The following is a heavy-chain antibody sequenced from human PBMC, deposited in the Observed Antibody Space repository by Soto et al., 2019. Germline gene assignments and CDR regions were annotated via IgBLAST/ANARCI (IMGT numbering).Heavy chain of an antibody. Sequence: PGGSLRLSCTASGFTFSEYSMSWVRQAPGKGLGWVSSITHSGTYVYYADSVKGRFTISRDSASNSLFLQMTSLRAEDTAVYHCARARGNDWYSDYWGQGTLVTVS. D-gene: IGHD5-12*01. J-gene: IGHJ4*02. CDR3: ARARGNDWYSDY. V-gene: IGHV3-21*01. CDR1: GFTFSEYS. CDR2: ITHSGTYV.